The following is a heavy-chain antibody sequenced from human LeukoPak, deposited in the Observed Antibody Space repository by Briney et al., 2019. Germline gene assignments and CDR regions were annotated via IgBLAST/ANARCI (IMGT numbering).Heavy chain of an antibody. CDR2: ISYDGSDK. D-gene: IGHD3-9*01. CDR3: AKAHYDIWAIDY. CDR1: GFTFSSYG. V-gene: IGHV3-30*18. J-gene: IGHJ4*02. Sequence: GGSLRLSCAASGFTFSSYGMHWLRQAPGKGLEGVAVISYDGSDKYYADSVKGRFTISRDNSKNTLYLQMNSLRAEDTAVYYCAKAHYDIWAIDYWGRGTLVTVSS.